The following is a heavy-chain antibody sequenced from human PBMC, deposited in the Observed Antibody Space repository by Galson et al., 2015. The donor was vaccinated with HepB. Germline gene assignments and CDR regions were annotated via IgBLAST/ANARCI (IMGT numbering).Heavy chain of an antibody. CDR3: STAIRWESLGGDY. J-gene: IGHJ4*02. Sequence: SLRLSCAASGFTFSNAWMSWVRQVPGKGLEWVGRIKSKTDGGTADYDAPVKGRFTISRDDSNDTLYLQMNSLKTEDTAVYYCSTAIRWESLGGDYWGQGTLVTVSS. CDR2: IKSKTDGGTA. V-gene: IGHV3-15*01. D-gene: IGHD4-23*01. CDR1: GFTFSNAW.